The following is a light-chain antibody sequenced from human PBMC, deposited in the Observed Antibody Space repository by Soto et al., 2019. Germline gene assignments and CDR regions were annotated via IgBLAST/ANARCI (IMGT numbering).Light chain of an antibody. V-gene: IGKV1-6*01. CDR1: QGIRND. CDR2: AAS. J-gene: IGKJ4*01. Sequence: AVQLTQSPSSLSASVGDRVTITCRASQGIRNDLGWYQQKPGKAPKLLIYAASSLQSGVPSRFSGSGSGTDFTLTISSLQPEDFATYYCLQDYNYPPTFGGGTKVDIK. CDR3: LQDYNYPPT.